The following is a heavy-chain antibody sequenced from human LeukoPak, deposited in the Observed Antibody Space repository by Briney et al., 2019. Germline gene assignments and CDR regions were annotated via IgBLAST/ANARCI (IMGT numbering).Heavy chain of an antibody. Sequence: PGGSLRLSCAASGFTFSSYGMHWVRQAPGKGLEWVAFIRYDGSNKYYADSVKGRFTISGDNSKNTLYLQMNSLRAEDTAVYYCAKDLSGSPYFDYWGQGTLVTVSS. D-gene: IGHD1-26*01. CDR2: IRYDGSNK. V-gene: IGHV3-30*02. CDR1: GFTFSSYG. J-gene: IGHJ4*02. CDR3: AKDLSGSPYFDY.